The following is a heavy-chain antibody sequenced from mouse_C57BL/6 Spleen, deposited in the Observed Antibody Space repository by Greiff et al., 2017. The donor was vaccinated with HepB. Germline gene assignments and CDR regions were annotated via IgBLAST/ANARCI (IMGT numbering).Heavy chain of an antibody. CDR2: ISSGSSTI. V-gene: IGHV5-17*01. CDR3: AITGTWYFDV. CDR1: GFTFSDYG. J-gene: IGHJ1*03. D-gene: IGHD4-1*01. Sequence: EVQRVESGGGLVKPGGSLKLSCAASGFTFSDYGMHWVRQAPEKGLEWVAYISSGSSTIYYADKVKGRFTISRDNAKNTLFLQMTSLRSEDTAMYYCAITGTWYFDVWGTGTTVTVSS.